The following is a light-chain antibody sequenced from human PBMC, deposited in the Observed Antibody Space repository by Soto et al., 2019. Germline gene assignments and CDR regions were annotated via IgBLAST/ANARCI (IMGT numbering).Light chain of an antibody. V-gene: IGKV3-15*01. Sequence: IVMTQSPATLSVTPGERATLSCRASQRVASNVAWYQQRPGQAPRLLIYGASTRATGIPARFSGSGSGTDFTLIISGPQSEDFAVYYCQQYDKWPPWTFGQGTKVDI. CDR2: GAS. CDR1: QRVASN. CDR3: QQYDKWPPWT. J-gene: IGKJ1*01.